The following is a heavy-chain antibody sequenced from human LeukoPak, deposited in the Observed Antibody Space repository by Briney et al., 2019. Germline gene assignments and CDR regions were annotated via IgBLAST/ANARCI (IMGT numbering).Heavy chain of an antibody. CDR2: IYYSGST. CDR1: GGSISPYY. Sequence: SETLSLTCTVSGGSISPYYWSWIRQPPGKGLEWIANIYYSGSTNYNPSLKSRLTISVDTSKNQFSLTLSSVTAADTAVYYCARRSFGGNSAYFGYWGQGTLVTVSS. V-gene: IGHV4-59*08. D-gene: IGHD4-23*01. CDR3: ARRSFGGNSAYFGY. J-gene: IGHJ4*02.